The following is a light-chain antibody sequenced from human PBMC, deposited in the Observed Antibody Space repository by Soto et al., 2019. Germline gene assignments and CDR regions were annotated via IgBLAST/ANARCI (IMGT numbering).Light chain of an antibody. J-gene: IGKJ4*01. Sequence: EIVLTQSPATLSVSPGARATLSCRASQSVSSNLAWYQQKPGQAPRLLIYGASTTATGIPARFSGSGSATEFTLTISSLQSEDFAVYYCQQYKNWPPLTFGGGTKVEI. CDR3: QQYKNWPPLT. CDR1: QSVSSN. V-gene: IGKV3-15*01. CDR2: GAS.